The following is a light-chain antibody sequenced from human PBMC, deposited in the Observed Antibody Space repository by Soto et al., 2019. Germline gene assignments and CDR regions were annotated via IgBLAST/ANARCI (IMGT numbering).Light chain of an antibody. Sequence: PGEIGALSCTASQCFSSSFLTWYQQKPGQAPRLLIYGASSRATGIPDRFSGSGSGTDFTLTISRLEPEDFAMYYCQQYRSYRLTFGGGTKVEI. J-gene: IGKJ4*01. CDR3: QQYRSYRLT. V-gene: IGKV3-20*01. CDR2: GAS. CDR1: QCFSSSF.